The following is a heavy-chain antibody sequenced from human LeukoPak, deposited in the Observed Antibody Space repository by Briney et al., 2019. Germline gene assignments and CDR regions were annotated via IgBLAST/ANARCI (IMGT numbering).Heavy chain of an antibody. CDR3: GRGSWNITPCYIRPQFFHH. V-gene: IGHV3-21*01. J-gene: IGHJ1*01. Sequence: GGSLTLSCAASGFTFSSNNMKWFRHPPGGGLEWVSSISAGSGYTNYADSVKGRFTVSRDNSRNSLNLQMNSLRVEGTAVYYCGRGSWNITPCYIRPQFFHHWGQGTLVSVPS. D-gene: IGHD2-15*01. CDR2: ISAGSGYT. CDR1: GFTFSSNN.